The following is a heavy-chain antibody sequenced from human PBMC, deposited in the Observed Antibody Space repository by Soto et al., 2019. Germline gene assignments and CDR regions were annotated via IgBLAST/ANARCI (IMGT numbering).Heavy chain of an antibody. V-gene: IGHV3-21*01. Sequence: EVQLVESGGGLVKPGGSLRLSCAASGFTFSSYSMNWVRQAPGKGLEWVSSISSSSSYIYYADSVKGRFTISRDNAKNSLYLQLNSRRAEDTAVYYCARVGGQLVPGFDYWGKGTLATVSP. CDR3: ARVGGQLVPGFDY. D-gene: IGHD6-6*01. CDR1: GFTFSSYS. J-gene: IGHJ4*02. CDR2: ISSSSSYI.